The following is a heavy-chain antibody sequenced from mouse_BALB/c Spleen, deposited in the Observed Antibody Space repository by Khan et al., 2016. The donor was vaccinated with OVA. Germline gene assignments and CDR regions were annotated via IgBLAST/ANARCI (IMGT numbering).Heavy chain of an antibody. CDR1: GYIFTNYG. Sequence: QIQLVQSGPELKKPGETVKISCKASGYIFTNYGMTWVKQAPGKGLKWMGWINTYTGEPTYADDFKGRFAFSLETSANTAYLQFNNLKNEDTATYFCARTLYGSGYDYAMDYWGQGTSVTVSS. CDR3: ARTLYGSGYDYAMDY. J-gene: IGHJ4*01. V-gene: IGHV9-3-1*01. D-gene: IGHD1-1*01. CDR2: INTYTGEP.